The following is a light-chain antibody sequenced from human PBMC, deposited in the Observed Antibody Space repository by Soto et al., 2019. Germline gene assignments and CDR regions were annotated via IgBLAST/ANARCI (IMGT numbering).Light chain of an antibody. CDR2: GAS. Sequence: ENVLTQSPDILSLSPGERVTLSCRASQSISNNYLAWYQQKPGQAPRVLIYGASSRATGIPDRFSGSGSGTDFTLTISRLQAEDFALYYCQQYGRSLHTFGRGTKLEIK. V-gene: IGKV3-20*01. CDR1: QSISNNY. J-gene: IGKJ2*01. CDR3: QQYGRSLHT.